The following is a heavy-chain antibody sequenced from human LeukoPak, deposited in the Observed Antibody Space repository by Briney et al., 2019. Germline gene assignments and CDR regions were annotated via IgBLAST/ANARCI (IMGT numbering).Heavy chain of an antibody. CDR3: ARSIVLLIDAFDI. CDR1: GYSISSGYY. D-gene: IGHD6-6*01. CDR2: IYTSGST. V-gene: IGHV4-61*02. J-gene: IGHJ3*02. Sequence: SETLSLTCTVSGYSISSGYYWGWIRQPAGKGLEWIGRIYTSGSTNYNPSLKSRVTISVDKSKNQFSLKLSSVTAADTAVYYCARSIVLLIDAFDIWGQGTMVTVSS.